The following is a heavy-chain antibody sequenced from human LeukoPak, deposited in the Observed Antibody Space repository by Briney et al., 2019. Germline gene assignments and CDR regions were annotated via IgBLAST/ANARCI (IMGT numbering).Heavy chain of an antibody. CDR3: AREEGSSSLPFDY. CDR1: GYSISSGYY. Sequence: SETLSLTCTVSGYSISSGYYWGWIRQPPGKGLEWIGSIYHSGSTYYNPSLKSRVTISVDTSKNRFSLKLSSVTAADTAVYYCAREEGSSSLPFDYWGQGTLVTVSS. V-gene: IGHV4-38-2*02. J-gene: IGHJ4*02. D-gene: IGHD6-6*01. CDR2: IYHSGST.